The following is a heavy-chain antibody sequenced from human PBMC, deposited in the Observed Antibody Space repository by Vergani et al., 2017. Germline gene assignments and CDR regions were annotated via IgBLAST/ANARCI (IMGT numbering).Heavy chain of an antibody. CDR2: ISSSSSYI. Sequence: EVQLVASGGGLVKPWGSLRLSCAASGFPFSSYSMNWVRQAPGKGLEWVSSISSSSSYIYYAESVQGRFTISRDNAKNSLYLQMNSLRAEEKAVYYCAGDSGIVVVPAAIRGDAFDIWGQGTMVTVSS. D-gene: IGHD2-2*02. CDR1: GFPFSSYS. J-gene: IGHJ3*02. CDR3: AGDSGIVVVPAAIRGDAFDI. V-gene: IGHV3-21*01.